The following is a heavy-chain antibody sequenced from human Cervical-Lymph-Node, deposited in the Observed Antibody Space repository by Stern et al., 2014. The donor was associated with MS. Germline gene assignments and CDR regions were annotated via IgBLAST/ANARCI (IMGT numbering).Heavy chain of an antibody. CDR3: ARASHDFWSGYMAYFES. V-gene: IGHV4-59*01. Sequence: QVQLQESGPGLVQPSETLSLTCTVSGGSISSYYWSWIRQPPGKGLEWIGYISYSRSTYYNPSLKSRVTISVDTTKNQFSLKLRSVTAADTAVYFCARASHDFWSGYMAYFESWGQGTLVTVSS. D-gene: IGHD3-3*01. CDR1: GGSISSYY. CDR2: ISYSRST. J-gene: IGHJ4*02.